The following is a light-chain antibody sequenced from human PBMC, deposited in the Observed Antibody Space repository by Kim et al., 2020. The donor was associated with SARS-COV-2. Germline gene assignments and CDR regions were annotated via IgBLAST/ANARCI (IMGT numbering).Light chain of an antibody. Sequence: DIVLTQSPGTLSLSPGQRVTLSCRASQRVANDYVAWYQHKPGQAPRLLVYGASTRATGIPDRFSGSGSGTDFTLTITSLAPEDFEMYSCQRYTFGHQGRTFGQGTKVDIK. J-gene: IGKJ1*01. CDR2: GAS. V-gene: IGKV3-20*01. CDR3: QRYTFGHQGRT. CDR1: QRVANDY.